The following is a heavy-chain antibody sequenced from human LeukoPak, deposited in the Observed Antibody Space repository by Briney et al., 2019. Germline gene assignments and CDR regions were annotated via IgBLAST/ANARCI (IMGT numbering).Heavy chain of an antibody. CDR3: ARSSGLYYFDY. CDR1: GFTFSNAW. V-gene: IGHV3-15*07. D-gene: IGHD3-3*01. Sequence: GGSLRLSCAASGFTFSNAWMNWVRQAPGKGLEWVGRIKSKTDGGTTDYAAPVKGRFTISRDNLKNTLYLQMNSLRAEDTAVYYCARSSGLYYFDYWGQGTLVTVSS. J-gene: IGHJ4*02. CDR2: IKSKTDGGTT.